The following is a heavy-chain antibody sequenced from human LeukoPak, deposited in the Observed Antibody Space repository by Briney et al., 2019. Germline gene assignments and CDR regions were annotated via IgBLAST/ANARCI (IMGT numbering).Heavy chain of an antibody. D-gene: IGHD2-2*01. V-gene: IGHV3-30*04. Sequence: PGTSLRLSCAASGFTFSSYAMHWVRQAPGKGLEWVAVISYDGSNKYYADSVKGRFTIPRDNSKNALYLQLNSLTAEDTAVYYCARPVPADMWHYYGVHVWGQGTTVTVSS. CDR3: ARPVPADMWHYYGVHV. CDR1: GFTFSSYA. J-gene: IGHJ6*02. CDR2: ISYDGSNK.